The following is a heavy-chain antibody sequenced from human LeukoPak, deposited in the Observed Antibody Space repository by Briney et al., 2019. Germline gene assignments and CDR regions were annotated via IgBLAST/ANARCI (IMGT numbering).Heavy chain of an antibody. CDR1: GGTFSSYA. J-gene: IGHJ5*02. CDR2: IIPILGIA. CDR3: ARGACPKQTNWFDP. D-gene: IGHD1/OR15-1a*01. Sequence: ASVKVSCKASGGTFSSYAISWVRQAPGQGLEWMGRIIPILGIANYAQKFQGRVTITADKSTSTAYMELSSLRSEDTAVYYCARGACPKQTNWFDPWGQGTLVTVSS. V-gene: IGHV1-69*04.